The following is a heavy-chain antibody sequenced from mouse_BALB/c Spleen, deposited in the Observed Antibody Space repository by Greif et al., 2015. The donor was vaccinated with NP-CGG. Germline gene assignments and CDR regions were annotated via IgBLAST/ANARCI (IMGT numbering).Heavy chain of an antibody. CDR1: GFSLTSYG. V-gene: IGHV2-2*02. CDR3: ARGATAMYYFDY. CDR2: IWSGGST. J-gene: IGHJ2*01. Sequence: QVQLQQSGPGLVQPSQSLSITCTVSGFSLTSYGVHWVRQSPGKGLEWLGVIWSGGSTDYNAAFISRLSISKYNSKSQVFLKMNILQANDTAIYYCARGATAMYYFDYWGQGTTLTVSS. D-gene: IGHD1-2*01.